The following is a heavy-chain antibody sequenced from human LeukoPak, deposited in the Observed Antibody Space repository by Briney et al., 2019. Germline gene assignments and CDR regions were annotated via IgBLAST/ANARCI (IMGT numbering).Heavy chain of an antibody. CDR3: ALTDYFDRRGYSYFDY. CDR1: GFSEDGKH. Sequence: SGGSLPHFCDVSGFSEDGKHMTWLRQVPGRGLEWVALIFSGDSTDYPDSVKGRFTISRDKPKNTLHLHIHSLRPEDTATYYCALTDYFDRRGYSYFDYPGPRDLVTVSS. D-gene: IGHD3-22*01. CDR2: IFSGDST. J-gene: IGHJ4*02. V-gene: IGHV3-53*01.